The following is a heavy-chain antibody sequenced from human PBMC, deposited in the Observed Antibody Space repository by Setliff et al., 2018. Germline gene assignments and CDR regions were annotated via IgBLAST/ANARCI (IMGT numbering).Heavy chain of an antibody. CDR3: ARDLGHGGDSDY. D-gene: IGHD2-21*02. J-gene: IGHJ4*02. V-gene: IGHV4-4*07. CDR1: GGSISSYY. Sequence: SETLSLTCTVSGGSISSYYWSWIRQPAGKGLEWIGHIYIGGSANYNPSLKSRVTMSIDTSKNQFSLKLNSVTATDTAVYYCARDLGHGGDSDYWGRGILVTVSS. CDR2: IYIGGSA.